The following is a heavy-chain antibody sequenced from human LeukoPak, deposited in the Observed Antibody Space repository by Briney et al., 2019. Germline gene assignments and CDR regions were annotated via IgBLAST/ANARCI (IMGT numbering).Heavy chain of an antibody. CDR3: ARTYYYVSGLYYFDY. CDR2: IDCSGST. CDR1: GGSISSYY. D-gene: IGHD3-10*01. Sequence: SETLSLTCTVSGGSISSYYWSWIRQPPGKGLEWIGYIDCSGSTNYNPSLKSRVTISVDTSKNQFSLKLSSVTAADTAVYYCARTYYYVSGLYYFDYWGQGTLVTVSS. J-gene: IGHJ4*02. V-gene: IGHV4-59*08.